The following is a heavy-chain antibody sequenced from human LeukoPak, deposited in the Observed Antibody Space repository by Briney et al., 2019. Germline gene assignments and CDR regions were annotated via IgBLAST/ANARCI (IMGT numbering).Heavy chain of an antibody. CDR1: GFTFSSYS. CDR3: ASSGSYRFDY. CDR2: ITASGTAM. D-gene: IGHD1-26*01. Sequence: GGSLRLFCAASGFTFSSYSMNWVRRAPGKGLEWVSHITASGTAMFYADSVKGRFTISRDNAKNSLYLQMNSLRDEDTAVYYCASSGSYRFDYWGQGTLVTVSS. V-gene: IGHV3-48*02. J-gene: IGHJ4*02.